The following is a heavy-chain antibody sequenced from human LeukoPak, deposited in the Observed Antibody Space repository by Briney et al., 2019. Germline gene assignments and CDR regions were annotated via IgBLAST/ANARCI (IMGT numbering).Heavy chain of an antibody. CDR3: ARDGDGYNYKLDY. V-gene: IGHV3-11*01. CDR1: GFIFSDYY. D-gene: IGHD5-24*01. J-gene: IGHJ4*02. Sequence: GGSLRLSCAASGFIFSDYYMSWIRQAPGKGLEWFSYISSSGSTIYYADSVKGRFTISRDNAKNSLYLQMNSLRAEDTAVYYCARDGDGYNYKLDYWGQGTLVTVSS. CDR2: ISSSGSTI.